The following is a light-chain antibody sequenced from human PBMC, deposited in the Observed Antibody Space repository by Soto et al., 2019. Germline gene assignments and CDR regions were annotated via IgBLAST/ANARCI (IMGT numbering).Light chain of an antibody. CDR1: QNVYNN. CDR3: QQCRNWPLT. J-gene: IGKJ4*01. Sequence: EIVMTQAPATLSASPGEGATLSCKAGQNVYNNLAWYQQRPGQPPRLLIDDASTRATGISARFSGSGYGTEFTLTISSRQSEDFAVDFCQQCRNWPLTFGGGTKVEIK. CDR2: DAS. V-gene: IGKV3-15*01.